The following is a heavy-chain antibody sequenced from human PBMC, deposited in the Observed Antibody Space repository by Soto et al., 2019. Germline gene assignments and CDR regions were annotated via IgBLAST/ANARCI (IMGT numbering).Heavy chain of an antibody. V-gene: IGHV3-15*07. Sequence: GSLRLSCAATDVTFTNAWMNWVRQAPGKGLEWVGRIKSKKDGGTADSAASVKGRFTISRDDSRNTVYLEMNNLKIEDTAMYYCARDYYTRFDYWGPGTLVTVSS. J-gene: IGHJ4*02. CDR3: ARDYYTRFDY. D-gene: IGHD1-26*01. CDR2: IKSKKDGGTA. CDR1: DVTFTNAW.